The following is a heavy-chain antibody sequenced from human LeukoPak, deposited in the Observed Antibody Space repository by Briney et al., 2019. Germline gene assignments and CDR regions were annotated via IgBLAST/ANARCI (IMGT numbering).Heavy chain of an antibody. CDR3: ARDGYLHL. CDR1: GDTFTTHE. V-gene: IGHV1-18*01. CDR2: ISAHNGNT. Sequence: ASVKVSCKASGDTFTTHEIACARQPPGQGLEWMGWISAHNGNTNYAQSLQGRVTMTTDTTTNTAYMELRSLTYNYADVYDCARDGYLHLWGRGTLVTVSS. J-gene: IGHJ2*01.